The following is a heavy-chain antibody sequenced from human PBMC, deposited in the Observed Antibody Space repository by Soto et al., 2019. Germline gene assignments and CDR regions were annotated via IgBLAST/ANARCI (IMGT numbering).Heavy chain of an antibody. V-gene: IGHV1-24*01. D-gene: IGHD2-15*01. CDR3: ATVGYCSGGSCSALLDY. J-gene: IGHJ4*02. CDR1: GYTLTELS. Sequence: GASVKVSCKVSGYTLTELSMHWVRQAPGKGLEWMGGFDPEDGETIYAQKFQGRVTMTEDTSTDTAYMELSSLRSEDTAVYYCATVGYCSGGSCSALLDYWGQGTLVTVSS. CDR2: FDPEDGET.